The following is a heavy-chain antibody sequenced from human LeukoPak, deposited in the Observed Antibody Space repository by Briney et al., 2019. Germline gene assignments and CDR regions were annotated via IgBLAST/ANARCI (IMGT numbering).Heavy chain of an antibody. Sequence: GGSLRLSCAASGFTFSSYAMNWVRQAPGKGLEWVSYISSSSSTIYYADSVKGRFTISRDNVKNSLYLQMNSLRAEDTAVYYCARPSGAVDYWGQGTLVTVSS. J-gene: IGHJ4*02. V-gene: IGHV3-48*01. CDR2: ISSSSSTI. D-gene: IGHD1-14*01. CDR3: ARPSGAVDY. CDR1: GFTFSSYA.